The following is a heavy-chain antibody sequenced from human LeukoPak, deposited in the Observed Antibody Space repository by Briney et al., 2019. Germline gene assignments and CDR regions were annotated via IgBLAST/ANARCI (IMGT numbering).Heavy chain of an antibody. J-gene: IGHJ4*02. Sequence: ASVKVSCKASGGTFSSYAISWVRQAPGQGLEWMGWISAYNGNTNYAQKLQGRVTMTTDTSTSTAYMELRSLRSDDTAVYYCAREGYSSGWRYFDYWGQGTLVTVSS. CDR2: ISAYNGNT. CDR1: GGTFSSYA. CDR3: AREGYSSGWRYFDY. D-gene: IGHD6-19*01. V-gene: IGHV1-18*01.